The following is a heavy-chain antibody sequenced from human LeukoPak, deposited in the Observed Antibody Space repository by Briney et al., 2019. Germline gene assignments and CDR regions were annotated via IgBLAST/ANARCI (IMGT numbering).Heavy chain of an antibody. V-gene: IGHV4-39*01. D-gene: IGHD2-8*02. CDR1: GDSISSSTYY. CDR3: VRQGLEMTGGGWFDP. Sequence: SETLSLTCTVSGDSISSSTYYWGWIRQPPGKGLEWLGNVSYTGSTYYNPSLKSRLIFSVDTSKNQFSLRLTSVTAADTASYYCVRQGLEMTGGGWFDPWGQGTLVTVSS. CDR2: VSYTGST. J-gene: IGHJ5*02.